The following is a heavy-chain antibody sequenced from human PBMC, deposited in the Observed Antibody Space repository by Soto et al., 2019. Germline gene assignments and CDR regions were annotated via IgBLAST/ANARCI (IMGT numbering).Heavy chain of an antibody. D-gene: IGHD6-19*01. CDR1: GFTFSSYG. Sequence: QVQLVESGGGVVQPGRSLRLSCAASGFTFSSYGMHWVRQAPGKGLEWVAVIWYDGSNKYYADSVKGRFTISRDNSKNTLDLQMNSLRAEDTAVYYCARGDTFSSGWPYFDYLGQGTLVTVSS. J-gene: IGHJ4*02. CDR2: IWYDGSNK. CDR3: ARGDTFSSGWPYFDY. V-gene: IGHV3-33*01.